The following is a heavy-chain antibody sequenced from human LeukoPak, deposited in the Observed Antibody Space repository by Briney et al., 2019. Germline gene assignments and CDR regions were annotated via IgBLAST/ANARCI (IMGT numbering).Heavy chain of an antibody. CDR3: AREQTPRTELGLRYGMDV. J-gene: IGHJ6*02. V-gene: IGHV1-2*02. CDR1: GYTFTGYY. D-gene: IGHD5-18*01. Sequence: ASVKVSCKASGYTFTGYYMHWVRQAPGQGLEWMGWINPNSGGTNYAQKFQGRVTMTRDTSISTAYMELSRLRSDDTAVYYCAREQTPRTELGLRYGMDVWGQGTTVTVSS. CDR2: INPNSGGT.